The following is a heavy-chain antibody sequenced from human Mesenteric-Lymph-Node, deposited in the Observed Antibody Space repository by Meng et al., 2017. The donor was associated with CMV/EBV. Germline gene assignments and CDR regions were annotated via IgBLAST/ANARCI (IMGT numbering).Heavy chain of an antibody. CDR3: ARGKVVGAS. Sequence: ASVKVSCKASAYRFTGYFIHWVRQAPGQRLEWMGSIDPDSDDTYYAQKFQGRVTMTRDTSISTAFMELRSLRSDDTAVYYCARGKVVGASWGQGTLVTVSS. CDR1: AYRFTGYF. CDR2: IDPDSDDT. V-gene: IGHV1-2*02. D-gene: IGHD1-26*01. J-gene: IGHJ5*02.